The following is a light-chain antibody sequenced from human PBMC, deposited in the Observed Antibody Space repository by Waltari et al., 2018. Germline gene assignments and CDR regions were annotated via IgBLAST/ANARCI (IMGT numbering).Light chain of an antibody. V-gene: IGLV2-14*03. CDR2: EVS. J-gene: IGLJ2*01. Sequence: QSALTQPASMSGSPGQSITIPCTGTSSAVGGYIYVSWYQQHPGEAPNLMIFEVSRRPSGVSDRFSGSKSGNTASLTISGLQAEDEADYYCGSYASGNSILFGGGTKVTVL. CDR1: SSAVGGYIY. CDR3: GSYASGNSIL.